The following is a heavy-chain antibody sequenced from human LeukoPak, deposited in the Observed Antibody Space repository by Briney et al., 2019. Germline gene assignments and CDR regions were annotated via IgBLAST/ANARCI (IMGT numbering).Heavy chain of an antibody. CDR2: ISSSSSYI. CDR3: ATRSWGTYYYDSSGQEYYFDY. J-gene: IGHJ4*02. V-gene: IGHV3-21*04. Sequence: GGSLRLSCAASGFTFSSYSMNWVRQAPGKGLEWVSSISSSSSYIYYADSVKGRFTISRDNAKNSLYLQMNSLRAEDTAVYYCATRSWGTYYYDSSGQEYYFDYWGQGTLVTVSS. CDR1: GFTFSSYS. D-gene: IGHD3-22*01.